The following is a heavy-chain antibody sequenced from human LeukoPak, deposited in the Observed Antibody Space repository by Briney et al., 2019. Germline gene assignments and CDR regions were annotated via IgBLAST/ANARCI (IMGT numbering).Heavy chain of an antibody. CDR2: ISSSGTTI. Sequence: GGSLRLSCAASGFTFSSYEMNWVRQAPGKGLEWVSKISSSGTTIHYADSVKGRFTTSRDNAKNSLYLQLNSLRAEDTAVYYCARTNWGLGGAFDMWGQGTMVTVSS. J-gene: IGHJ3*02. CDR3: ARTNWGLGGAFDM. D-gene: IGHD7-27*01. V-gene: IGHV3-48*03. CDR1: GFTFSSYE.